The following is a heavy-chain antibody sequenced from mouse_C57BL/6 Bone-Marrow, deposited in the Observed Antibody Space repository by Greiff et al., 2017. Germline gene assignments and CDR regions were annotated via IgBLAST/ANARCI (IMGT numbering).Heavy chain of an antibody. CDR2: ISRGSSNI. Sequence: EVKLVESGGGLVKPGGSLKLSCAASGFTFSDYGMHWVRQAPEQGLEWVGYISRGSSNIYYADTVKGRFTISRDNAKNTLFLQRTGLRSEDTAMYYCARLRCYDDWYFDVWGTGTPVTVSS. J-gene: IGHJ1*03. CDR1: GFTFSDYG. CDR3: ARLRCYDDWYFDV. V-gene: IGHV5-17*01. D-gene: IGHD2-12*01.